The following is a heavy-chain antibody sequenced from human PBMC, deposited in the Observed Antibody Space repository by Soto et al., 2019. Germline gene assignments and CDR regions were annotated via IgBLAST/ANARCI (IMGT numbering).Heavy chain of an antibody. J-gene: IGHJ4*02. CDR3: AKPPSNWNYNY. CDR2: ISGSDGST. CDR1: GFTFSSYA. D-gene: IGHD1-7*01. Sequence: GGSLRLSCAACGFTFSSYALSWVRQAPGKGLEWVSAISGSDGSTYYADSVKGRFTISRDNSKNTLYLQMNSLRAEDTAVYYCAKPPSNWNYNYWGQGTLVTVSS. V-gene: IGHV3-23*01.